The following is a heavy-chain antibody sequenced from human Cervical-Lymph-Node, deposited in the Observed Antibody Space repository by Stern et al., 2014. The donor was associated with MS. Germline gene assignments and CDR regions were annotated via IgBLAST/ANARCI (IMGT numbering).Heavy chain of an antibody. Sequence: VQLVESGAEVKQPGASVNVSCTASGYPFTHYHIHWVRQAPGQALERMAMINPSGGSTTYGQKFQGRVTLTRDTSTSTVYMELRSLRSDDTALYYCARDMVDADKWFDPWGQGTLVTVSS. CDR3: ARDMVDADKWFDP. V-gene: IGHV1-46*01. D-gene: IGHD4/OR15-4a*01. CDR2: INPSGGST. J-gene: IGHJ5*02. CDR1: GYPFTHYH.